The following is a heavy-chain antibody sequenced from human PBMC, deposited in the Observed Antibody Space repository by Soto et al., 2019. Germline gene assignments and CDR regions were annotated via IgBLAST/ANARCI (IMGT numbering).Heavy chain of an antibody. CDR2: ISYDGSNK. D-gene: IGHD2-2*01. CDR3: AKDLYAKEDYFDY. CDR1: GFTFSSYG. Sequence: QVQLVESGGGVVQPGRSLRLSCAASGFTFSSYGMHWVRQAPGKGLEWVAVISYDGSNKYYADSVKGRFTISRDNSKNTLYLQMNSLRAEDTAVYYCAKDLYAKEDYFDYWGQGTLVTVSS. V-gene: IGHV3-30*18. J-gene: IGHJ4*02.